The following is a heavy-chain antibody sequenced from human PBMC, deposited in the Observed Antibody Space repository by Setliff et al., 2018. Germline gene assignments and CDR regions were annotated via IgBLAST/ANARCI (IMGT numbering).Heavy chain of an antibody. CDR1: GFAFDSYA. V-gene: IGHV3-30*03. J-gene: IGHJ4*01. CDR2: IFHDGRDI. Sequence: VGSLRLSCAASGFAFDSYAMHWVRQAPGKGLEWVAIIFHDGRDIYYGDSVQGRFAISRDNSKNTLYLQMNSLRSDDTAVYYCAGVHWTTNWFLHYWGQGTLVTVSS. CDR3: AGVHWTTNWFLHY. D-gene: IGHD7-27*01.